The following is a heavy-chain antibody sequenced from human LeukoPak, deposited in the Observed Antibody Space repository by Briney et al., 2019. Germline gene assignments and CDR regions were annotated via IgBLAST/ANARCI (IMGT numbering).Heavy chain of an antibody. V-gene: IGHV3-7*01. Sequence: GGSLRLSCAASGFTFSSYWMNWVRQAPGKGLEWVSNIKQDGSEKCYVDSVEGRWTISRDDATKNLYLQMMSRISADTAVYYFAREEDDSSGYYRWRTPIPTLDIWGQGTMVTVSS. CDR1: GFTFSSYW. D-gene: IGHD3-22*01. CDR3: AREEDDSSGYYRWRTPIPTLDI. CDR2: IKQDGSEK. J-gene: IGHJ3*02.